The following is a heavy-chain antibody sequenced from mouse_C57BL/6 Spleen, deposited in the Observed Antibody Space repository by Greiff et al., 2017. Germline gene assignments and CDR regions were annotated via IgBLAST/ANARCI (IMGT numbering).Heavy chain of an antibody. CDR3: ARHYGPYFDY. V-gene: IGHV1-80*01. D-gene: IGHD1-1*01. CDR2: IYPGDGDT. J-gene: IGHJ2*01. CDR1: GYAFSSYW. Sequence: QVQLQQSGAELVKPGASVKISCKASGYAFSSYWMTWVKQRPGKGLEWIGQIYPGDGDTNYNGTFKGKATLTADKSSSTAYMQLSSLTSEDSAVYFCARHYGPYFDYWGQGTTLTVSS.